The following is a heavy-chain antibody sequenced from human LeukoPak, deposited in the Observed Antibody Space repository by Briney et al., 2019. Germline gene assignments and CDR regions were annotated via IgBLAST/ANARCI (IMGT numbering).Heavy chain of an antibody. CDR3: ARSPSVVDAFDI. Sequence: GESLKISCKGSGYSFTSYWINWVRQMPGKGLEWVGRIDPTDSYTNYSPSFQGHVTISTDKSISTAYLLWHSLTASDTAMYYCARSPSVVDAFDIWGQGTMVTVSS. CDR2: IDPTDSYT. V-gene: IGHV5-10-1*01. D-gene: IGHD2-15*01. J-gene: IGHJ3*02. CDR1: GYSFTSYW.